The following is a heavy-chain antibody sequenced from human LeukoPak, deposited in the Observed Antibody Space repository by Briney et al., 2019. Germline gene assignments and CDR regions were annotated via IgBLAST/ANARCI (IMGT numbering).Heavy chain of an antibody. CDR2: ISYDGSNK. D-gene: IGHD6-19*01. Sequence: PGGSLRLSCAASGFTFSGFGMHWVRQAPGKGLEWVAVISYDGSNKYYADSVKGRFTISRDNSKNTLYLQMNSLRAEDTAVYYCARSRLEQWLVGGDYWGQGTLVTVSS. CDR1: GFTFSGFG. V-gene: IGHV3-30*19. J-gene: IGHJ4*02. CDR3: ARSRLEQWLVGGDY.